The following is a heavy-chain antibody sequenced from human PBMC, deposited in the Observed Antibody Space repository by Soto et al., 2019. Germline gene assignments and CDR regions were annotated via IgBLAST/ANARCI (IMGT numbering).Heavy chain of an antibody. D-gene: IGHD5-18*01. CDR1: GDSISSGSSY. Sequence: QVHLQESGPGLVKPSQTLSLTCTVSGDSISSGSSYWSWIRQHPGKGLEWIGYFHYSGGTHYNPSFKSRATLSEDTSKNQFSPKLSSVTAADTAVYYCARGDQLWSFDYWGQGTLVTVSS. J-gene: IGHJ4*02. CDR3: ARGDQLWSFDY. CDR2: FHYSGGT. V-gene: IGHV4-31*03.